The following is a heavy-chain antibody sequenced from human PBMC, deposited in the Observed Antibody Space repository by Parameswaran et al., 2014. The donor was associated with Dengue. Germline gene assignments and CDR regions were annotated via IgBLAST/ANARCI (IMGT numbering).Heavy chain of an antibody. CDR2: ISCDGSNK. Sequence: WIRQPPGKGLEWVAVISCDGSNKYYADSVKGRFTISRDNSKNTLYLQMNSLRAEDTAVYYCAKAHGYDFYYYGMDVWGQGTTVTVSS. D-gene: IGHD5-12*01. V-gene: IGHV3-30*18. CDR3: AKAHGYDFYYYGMDV. J-gene: IGHJ6*02.